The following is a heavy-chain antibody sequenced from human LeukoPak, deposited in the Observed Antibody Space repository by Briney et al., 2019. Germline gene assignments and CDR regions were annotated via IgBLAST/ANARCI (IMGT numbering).Heavy chain of an antibody. CDR3: ARGGSSPDY. Sequence: GGSLRLSCVVSGFTFSSYWMSWVRQAPGKGLEWVANIKHDGSDKYYVDSMKGRFTISRDNAKNSLFLQMNSLRAEDTAVYYCARGGSSPDYWGQGTLVTVSS. CDR1: GFTFSSYW. V-gene: IGHV3-7*05. D-gene: IGHD2-15*01. J-gene: IGHJ4*02. CDR2: IKHDGSDK.